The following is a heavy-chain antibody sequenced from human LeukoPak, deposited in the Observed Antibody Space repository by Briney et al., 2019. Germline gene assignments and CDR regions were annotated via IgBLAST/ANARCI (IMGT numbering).Heavy chain of an antibody. CDR1: GFTFSSYA. D-gene: IGHD4-11*01. J-gene: IGHJ4*02. CDR3: AKRTITFDY. CDR2: VSSDGNI. Sequence: GGSLRPSCAASGFTFSSYAMSWVRQAPGKGLEWVSAVSSDGNIYYADSVKGRFTISRDISKKTLYLQMNSLRVEDTAVYYCAKRTITFDYWGQGTLVTVSS. V-gene: IGHV3-23*01.